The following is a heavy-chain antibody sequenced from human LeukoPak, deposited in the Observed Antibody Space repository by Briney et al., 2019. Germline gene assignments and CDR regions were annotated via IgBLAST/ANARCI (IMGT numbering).Heavy chain of an antibody. CDR2: ISGTGDST. CDR1: GFTFSNYD. Sequence: GGSLRLSCAASGFTFSNYDMSWVRQAPGKGLEWVSAISGTGDSTYYAAPVTGRFFISSVNSKNTPYVQMNSLRADDTAVYYCSKDLQAYSSSWFVYWGQGTLVTVSS. J-gene: IGHJ4*02. D-gene: IGHD6-13*01. CDR3: SKDLQAYSSSWFVY. V-gene: IGHV3-23*01.